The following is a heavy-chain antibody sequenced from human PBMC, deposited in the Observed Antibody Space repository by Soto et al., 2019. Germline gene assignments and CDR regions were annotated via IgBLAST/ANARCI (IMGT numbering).Heavy chain of an antibody. CDR3: ARVGGGGAEYFQH. D-gene: IGHD2-15*01. CDR1: GFTFSSYG. CDR2: IWYDGSNK. J-gene: IGHJ1*01. Sequence: HPGGSLRLSCAASGFTFSSYGMHWVRQAPGKGLEWVAVIWYDGSNKYYADSVKGRFTISRDNSKNTLYLQMNSLRAEDTAVYYCARVGGGGAEYFQHWGQGTLVTVSS. V-gene: IGHV3-33*01.